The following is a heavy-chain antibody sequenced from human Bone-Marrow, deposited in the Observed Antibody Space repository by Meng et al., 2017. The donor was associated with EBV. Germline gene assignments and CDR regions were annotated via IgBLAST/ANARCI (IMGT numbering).Heavy chain of an antibody. V-gene: IGHV3-74*01. CDR1: GFTLSSYW. Sequence: VQVLESGGGLVQPGGSLTLSCAASGFTLSSYWVHWVRQAPGKGLVWVSRINTDGSVINYADSVKGRFTISRDNAKNTVYLQMNNLRAEDTAVYYCAKDCFGDKDSWGQGTLVTVSS. CDR3: AKDCFGDKDS. CDR2: INTDGSVI. D-gene: IGHD2-21*01. J-gene: IGHJ4*02.